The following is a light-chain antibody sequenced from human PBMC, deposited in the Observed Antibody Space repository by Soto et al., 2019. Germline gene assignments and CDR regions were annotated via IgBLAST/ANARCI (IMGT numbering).Light chain of an antibody. V-gene: IGKV1-33*01. J-gene: IGKJ1*01. CDR3: QLYCSYSEA. CDR2: DAS. Sequence: RSRSSVSRCIGKELTITCQATHDISNYLNWYQQKPGKAPKLLIYDASNLQTGVPSRFSGSGSGTEFTLTISSLQPDDLATYYCQLYCSYSEAFGQGTKVDI. CDR1: HDISNY.